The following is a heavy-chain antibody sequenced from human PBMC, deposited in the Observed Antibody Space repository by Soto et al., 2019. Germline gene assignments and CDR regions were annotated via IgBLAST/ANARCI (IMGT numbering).Heavy chain of an antibody. D-gene: IGHD3-3*01. V-gene: IGHV3-48*02. CDR1: GFTFRTHS. Sequence: GGSLRLSCAASGFTFRTHSMTWVRQAPGKGLEWISYISSTGGTTYHADSVKGRFTISRDTARNSLYLEMNSLRDEDTAVYFCARIAMRFLEWDAFDIWGQGTMVTVSS. J-gene: IGHJ3*02. CDR2: ISSTGGTT. CDR3: ARIAMRFLEWDAFDI.